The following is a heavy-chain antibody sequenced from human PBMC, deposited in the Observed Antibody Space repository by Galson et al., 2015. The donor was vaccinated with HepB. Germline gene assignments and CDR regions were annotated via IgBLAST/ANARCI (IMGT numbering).Heavy chain of an antibody. CDR3: ARVLRAGAPYFDY. D-gene: IGHD4/OR15-4a*01. J-gene: IGHJ4*02. V-gene: IGHV1-18*01. CDR2: ISAYDGNT. CDR1: GYTFIRYS. Sequence: SVKVSCKASGYTFIRYSISWVRQAPGQGLEWMGWISAYDGNTNYEQKFQGRVTMTTDTPTSTAYMELKSLRSDDTAMYYYARVLRAGAPYFDYWGQGTLVTVSS.